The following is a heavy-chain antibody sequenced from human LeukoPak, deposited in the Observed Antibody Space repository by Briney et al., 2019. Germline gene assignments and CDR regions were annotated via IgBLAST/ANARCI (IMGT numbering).Heavy chain of an antibody. CDR1: GGSISSGGYY. D-gene: IGHD3-22*01. J-gene: IGHJ6*02. Sequence: SQTLSLTCTVSGGSISSGGYYWSWIRQPPGKGLEWIGYIYYSGSTYYNPSLKSRVTISVDTSKNQFSLKLSSVTAADTAVYYCARWSLLASSGGFYYGMDVWGQGTTVTVSS. CDR2: IYYSGST. V-gene: IGHV4-30-4*08. CDR3: ARWSLLASSGGFYYGMDV.